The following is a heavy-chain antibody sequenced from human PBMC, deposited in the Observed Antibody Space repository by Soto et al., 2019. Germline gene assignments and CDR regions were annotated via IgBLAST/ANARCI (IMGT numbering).Heavy chain of an antibody. J-gene: IGHJ4*02. CDR2: FIAMLGTP. V-gene: IGHV1-69*13. CDR1: GGTFGSHG. CDR3: ARGAMANFDY. D-gene: IGHD5-18*01. Sequence: SVKVSCKASGGTFGSHGIAWVRQAPGQGLEWMGGFIAMLGTPTYTKKVQGRATITADESLTSSYLELRSLRSEDTGVYFCARGAMANFDYWGQGTVVTVSS.